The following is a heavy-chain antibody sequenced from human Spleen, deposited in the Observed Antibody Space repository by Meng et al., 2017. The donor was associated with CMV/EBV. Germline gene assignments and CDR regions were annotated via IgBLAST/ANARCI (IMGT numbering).Heavy chain of an antibody. CDR3: ARDLKWIAARPVPTSYGMDV. V-gene: IGHV3-43*01. Sequence: GGSLRLSCAASGFTFDDYTMHWVRQAPGKGLEWVSLISWDGGSTYYADSVKGRFTISRDNSKNSLYLQMNSLRAEDTAVYYCARDLKWIAARPVPTSYGMDVWGQGTTVTVSS. CDR2: ISWDGGST. J-gene: IGHJ6*02. CDR1: GFTFDDYT. D-gene: IGHD6-6*01.